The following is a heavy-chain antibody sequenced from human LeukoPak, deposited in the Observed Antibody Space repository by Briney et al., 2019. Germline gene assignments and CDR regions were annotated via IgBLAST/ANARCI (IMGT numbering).Heavy chain of an antibody. CDR1: GYTPTELS. D-gene: IGHD3-22*01. J-gene: IGHJ4*02. Sequence: ASVKVSCKVSGYTPTELSMHWVRQAPGKGLEWMGGFDPEDGETIYAQKFQGRVTMTEDTSTDTAYMELSSLRSEDTAVYYCATGGYYYDSSGYYDYWGQGTLVTVSS. V-gene: IGHV1-24*01. CDR3: ATGGYYYDSSGYYDY. CDR2: FDPEDGET.